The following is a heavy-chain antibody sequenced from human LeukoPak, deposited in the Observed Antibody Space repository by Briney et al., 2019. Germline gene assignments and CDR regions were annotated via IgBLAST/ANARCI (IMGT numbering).Heavy chain of an antibody. CDR2: IIPIFGTA. CDR1: GGTFSSYA. CDR3: ASPLLERGYSGYEGPNRADAFDI. J-gene: IGHJ3*02. V-gene: IGHV1-69*13. Sequence: ASVKVSCKASGGTFSSYAISWVRQAPGQGLEWMGGIIPIFGTANYAQKFQGRVTITADESTSTAYMELSSLRSEDTAVYYCASPLLERGYSGYEGPNRADAFDIWGQGTMATVSS. D-gene: IGHD5-12*01.